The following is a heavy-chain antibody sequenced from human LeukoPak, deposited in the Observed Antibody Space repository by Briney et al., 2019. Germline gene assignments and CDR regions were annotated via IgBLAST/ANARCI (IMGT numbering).Heavy chain of an antibody. CDR1: GGSFSGYY. CDR2: INHSGST. V-gene: IGHV4-34*01. Sequence: PSETLFLTCAVYGGSFSGYYWSWIRQPPGKGLEWIGEINHSGSTNYNPSLKSRVTISVDTSKNQFSLKLSSVTAADTAVYYCATNYESSGYSLGYWGQGTLVTVSS. CDR3: ATNYESSGYSLGY. J-gene: IGHJ4*02. D-gene: IGHD3-22*01.